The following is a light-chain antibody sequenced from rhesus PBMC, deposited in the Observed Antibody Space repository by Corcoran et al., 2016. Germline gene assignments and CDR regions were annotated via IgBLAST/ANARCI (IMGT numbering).Light chain of an antibody. Sequence: DIQMTQSPSSLSASVGDTVTITCRASQSISSWLAWYQQKPGKAPKFLIYKASSFQSGVPSRVSGSGSGTDFTLTISSLQSEDFATYYCPQYSSSPPWTFGRGTKVEIK. CDR2: KAS. CDR1: QSISSW. CDR3: PQYSSSPPWT. V-gene: IGKV1-22*01. J-gene: IGKJ1*01.